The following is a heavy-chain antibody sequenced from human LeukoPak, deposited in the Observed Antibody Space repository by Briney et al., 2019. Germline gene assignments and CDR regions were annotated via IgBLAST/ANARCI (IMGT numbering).Heavy chain of an antibody. Sequence: PSETLSLTCTVSGGSISGSSSYWGWIRQPPGKGLELIGSMYYSGSTYYNPSLKSRVTISVDTSKNQFSLKLSSVTAADTAVYYCARGDDYGDPRMDYWGQGTLVTVSS. CDR2: MYYSGST. V-gene: IGHV4-39*07. CDR1: GGSISGSSSY. D-gene: IGHD4-17*01. CDR3: ARGDDYGDPRMDY. J-gene: IGHJ4*02.